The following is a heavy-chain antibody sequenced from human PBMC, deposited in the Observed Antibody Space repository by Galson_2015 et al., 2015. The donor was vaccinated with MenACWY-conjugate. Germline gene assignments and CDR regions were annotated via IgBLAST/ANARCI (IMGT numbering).Heavy chain of an antibody. Sequence: SLRLSCAASGFTFTTYAMSWVRQAPGKGLEWVSATSNSGSSTYYADSVKGRFAISRDNSKNTLYLQMDSLRAEDTAVYYCAKDRLADAGTIDYWGQGTLVTVSS. CDR2: TSNSGSST. V-gene: IGHV3-23*01. CDR3: AKDRLADAGTIDY. J-gene: IGHJ4*02. D-gene: IGHD1-7*01. CDR1: GFTFTTYA.